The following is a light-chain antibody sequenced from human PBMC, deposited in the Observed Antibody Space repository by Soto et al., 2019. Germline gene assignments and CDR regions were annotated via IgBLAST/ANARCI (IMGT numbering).Light chain of an antibody. CDR3: QQYETSLGLT. J-gene: IGKJ1*01. CDR1: QSVSSN. CDR2: GAS. Sequence: EIVMAHSPATLSVSPGERATLSCRASQSVSSNLAWYQQKPGQAPRLLIYGASSRATGIPDRFSGSGSGTEFTLSITRLEPEDFAVYYCQQYETSLGLTFGQGTKVDIK. V-gene: IGKV3-20*01.